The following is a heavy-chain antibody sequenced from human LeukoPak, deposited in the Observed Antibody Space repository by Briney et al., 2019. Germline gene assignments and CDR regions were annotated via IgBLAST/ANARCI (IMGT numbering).Heavy chain of an antibody. J-gene: IGHJ4*02. V-gene: IGHV4-61*10. CDR3: ARESAHRDFDY. CDR2: INHSGST. CDR1: GGSISSGSYY. Sequence: SETLSLTCTVSGGSISSGSYYWSWIRQPAGKGLEWIGEINHSGSTNYNPSLKSRVTISVDTSKNQFSLKLSSVTAADTAVYYCARESAHRDFDYWGQGTLVTVSS.